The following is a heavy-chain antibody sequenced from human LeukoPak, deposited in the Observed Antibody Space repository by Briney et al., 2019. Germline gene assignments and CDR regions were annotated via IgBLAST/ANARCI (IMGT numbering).Heavy chain of an antibody. Sequence: SETLSLTCTVSGGSISCSSYYWGWIRQPPGKGLEWIGSIYYSGSTYYNPSLKSRVTISVDTSKNQFSLKLSSVTAADTAVYYCARPTNCGGDCYSTPDAFDIWGQGTMVTVSS. D-gene: IGHD2-21*01. J-gene: IGHJ3*02. CDR3: ARPTNCGGDCYSTPDAFDI. V-gene: IGHV4-39*01. CDR2: IYYSGST. CDR1: GGSISCSSYY.